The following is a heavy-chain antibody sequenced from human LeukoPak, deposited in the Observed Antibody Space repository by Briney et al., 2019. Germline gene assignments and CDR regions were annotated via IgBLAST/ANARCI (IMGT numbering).Heavy chain of an antibody. V-gene: IGHV3-11*01. CDR3: ARAAYNWN. J-gene: IGHJ4*02. D-gene: IGHD1-20*01. CDR2: IDPSGTAL. Sequence: GGSLRLSCAASGFTIRDYVMSWVRQAPGKGRERDSYIDPSGTALYYADSVKGRFTVSRDNGKNSLSLQLRRLRAEDTAVYYCARAAYNWNWGQGTLVTVSS. CDR1: GFTIRDYV.